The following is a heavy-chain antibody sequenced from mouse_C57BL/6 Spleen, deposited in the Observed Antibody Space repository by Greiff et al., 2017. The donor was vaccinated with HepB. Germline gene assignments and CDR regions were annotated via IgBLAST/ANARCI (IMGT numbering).Heavy chain of an antibody. CDR3: ARAQAEGFAY. J-gene: IGHJ3*01. V-gene: IGHV5-16*01. CDR1: GFTFSDYY. CDR2: INYDGGST. Sequence: EVKLMESEGGLVQPGSSMKLSCTASGFTFSDYYMAWVRQVPEKGLEWVANINYDGGSTYYLDSLKSRFIISRDNAKNTLYLQMSSLKSEDTATYYCARAQAEGFAYWGQGTLVTVSA.